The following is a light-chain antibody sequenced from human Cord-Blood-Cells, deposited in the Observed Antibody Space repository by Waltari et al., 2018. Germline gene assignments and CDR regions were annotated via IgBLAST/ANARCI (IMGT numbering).Light chain of an antibody. V-gene: IGKV3-15*01. CDR1: QSVSSN. Sequence: EIVMTQSPATLSVSPGERATISCRASQSVSSNLAWYQQKPGQAPRLLIYGASTRATCIPARFSGSGSGTEFTLTISSLQSEDFAVYYCQQYNNWPLTFGGGTKVEIK. CDR2: GAS. J-gene: IGKJ4*01. CDR3: QQYNNWPLT.